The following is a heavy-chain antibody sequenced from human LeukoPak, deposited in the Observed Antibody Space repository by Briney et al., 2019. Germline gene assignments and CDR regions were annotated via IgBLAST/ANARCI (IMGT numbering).Heavy chain of an antibody. Sequence: ASVKVSCKASGYTFTSYGISWVRQATGQGLEWMGWISAYNGNTNYAQKLQGRVTMTTDTSTSTAYMELRSLRSDDTAVYYCARGMYCGGDCYSGVDYWGQGTLVTVSS. V-gene: IGHV1-18*01. CDR2: ISAYNGNT. D-gene: IGHD2-21*02. CDR1: GYTFTSYG. J-gene: IGHJ4*02. CDR3: ARGMYCGGDCYSGVDY.